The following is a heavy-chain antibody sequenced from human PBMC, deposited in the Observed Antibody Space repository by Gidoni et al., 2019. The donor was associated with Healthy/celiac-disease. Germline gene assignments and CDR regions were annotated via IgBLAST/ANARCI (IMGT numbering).Heavy chain of an antibody. CDR3: ARDLLAQRRIAAAADAFDI. V-gene: IGHV3-21*01. D-gene: IGHD6-13*01. J-gene: IGHJ3*02. CDR2: ISSSSSYI. Sequence: EVQLVESGGGLVKPGVSLSLSCAASGFTFISYSLHWVRQAPGKGLEWVSSISSSSSYIYYADSVKGRFTISRDNAKNSLYLQMNSLRAEDTAVYYCARDLLAQRRIAAAADAFDIWGQGTMVTVSS. CDR1: GFTFISYS.